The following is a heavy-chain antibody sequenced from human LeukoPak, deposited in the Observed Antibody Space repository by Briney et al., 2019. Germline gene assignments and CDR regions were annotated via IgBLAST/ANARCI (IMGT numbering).Heavy chain of an antibody. CDR1: GFTASSNY. CDR3: VRGLYGY. CDR2: LNQDGGEK. Sequence: GGSLRLSCAASGFTASSNYMSWVRQAPGKGLEWVANLNQDGGEKYYVDSVKGRFTISRDNGRNSLYLQMDSLRVEDTAVYYCVRGLYGYWGQGTLVTVSS. D-gene: IGHD4-17*01. J-gene: IGHJ4*02. V-gene: IGHV3-7*03.